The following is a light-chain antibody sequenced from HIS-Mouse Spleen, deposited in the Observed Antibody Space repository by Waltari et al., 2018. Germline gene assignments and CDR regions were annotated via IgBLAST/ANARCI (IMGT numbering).Light chain of an antibody. CDR1: QSVLYSSNHKNY. J-gene: IGKJ2*01. CDR2: WAS. Sequence: DIVMTQSPDSLAVSRGERATLHCKSSQSVLYSSNHKNYLAWYQQKPGQPPKLLIYWASTRESGVPDRFSGSGSGTDFTLTISSLQAEDVAVYYCQQYYSTPYTFGQGTKLEIK. CDR3: QQYYSTPYT. V-gene: IGKV4-1*01.